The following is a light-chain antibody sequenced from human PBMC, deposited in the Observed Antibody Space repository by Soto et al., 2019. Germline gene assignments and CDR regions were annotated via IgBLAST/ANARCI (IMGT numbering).Light chain of an antibody. CDR1: QSVSRSY. CDR2: GAS. V-gene: IGKV3D-7*01. J-gene: IGKJ1*01. CDR3: QQDCNLPPT. Sequence: PGERVTLSCRASQSVSRSYLPWYQQKPGQAPSLLIYGASTRATSIPARFSGSGSGTDFTLTISSLLPEDFAVYYCQQDCNLPPTFGQGSKVEVK.